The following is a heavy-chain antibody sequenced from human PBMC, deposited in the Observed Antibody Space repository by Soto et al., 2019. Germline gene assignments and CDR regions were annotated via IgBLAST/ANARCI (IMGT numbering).Heavy chain of an antibody. Sequence: GGSLTLSCQAPGFTFDDFPMTWVPQAAGKGLEWVSAISGSGDNTYYADSVKGPFTISRDNSKNTLYLQLNSLRAEDTAVYYCAKGYYSGYDLAYFDYWGQGTLVTVSS. CDR2: ISGSGDNT. D-gene: IGHD5-12*01. J-gene: IGHJ4*02. CDR1: GFTFDDFP. CDR3: AKGYYSGYDLAYFDY. V-gene: IGHV3-23*01.